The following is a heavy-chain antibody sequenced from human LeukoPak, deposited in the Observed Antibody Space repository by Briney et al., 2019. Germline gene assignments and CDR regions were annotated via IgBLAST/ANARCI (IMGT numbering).Heavy chain of an antibody. D-gene: IGHD1-26*01. Sequence: GGSLRLSCAASGFSFSSYGMHWVRQAPGKGLEWVAFIRYDGSNKYYADSVKGRFTISRDNSKNTLYLQMNSLRAEDTAVYYCARRNSGSYDYWGQGTLVTVSS. J-gene: IGHJ4*02. CDR1: GFSFSSYG. CDR3: ARRNSGSYDY. V-gene: IGHV3-30*02. CDR2: IRYDGSNK.